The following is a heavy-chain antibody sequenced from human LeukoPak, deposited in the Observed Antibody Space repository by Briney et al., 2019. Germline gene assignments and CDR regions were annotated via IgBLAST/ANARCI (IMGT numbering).Heavy chain of an antibody. CDR3: AKEYDLWHEQGNWFDT. CDR1: GFSFNTYS. V-gene: IGHV3-23*01. CDR2: INDDTP. J-gene: IGHJ5*02. D-gene: IGHD3-3*01. Sequence: GGSLRLSCTTSGFSFNTYSMSWVRQAPGKGLEWVSAINDDTPYYTNSVKGRFTVSRDNSRDTLYLHLNSLRAEDTAIYYCAKEYDLWHEQGNWFDTWGQGVLVTVSS.